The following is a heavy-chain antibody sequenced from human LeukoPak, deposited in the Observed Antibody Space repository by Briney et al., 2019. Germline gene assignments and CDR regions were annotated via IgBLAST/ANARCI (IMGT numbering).Heavy chain of an antibody. D-gene: IGHD2-21*02. J-gene: IGHJ4*02. CDR2: IYYSGST. V-gene: IGHV4-31*03. CDR3: AREPFAVTYFDY. Sequence: SQTLSLTCTVSGGSISSGGYYWSWIRQHPGKGLEWIGYIYYSGSTNYNPSLKSRVTISVDTSKNQFSLKLSSVTAADTAVYYCAREPFAVTYFDYWGQGTLVTVSS. CDR1: GGSISSGGYY.